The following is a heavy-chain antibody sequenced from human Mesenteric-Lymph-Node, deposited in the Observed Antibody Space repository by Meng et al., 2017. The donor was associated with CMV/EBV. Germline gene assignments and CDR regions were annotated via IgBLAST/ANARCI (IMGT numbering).Heavy chain of an antibody. J-gene: IGHJ4*02. Sequence: TCAVDDGSLSGYYWSWIRQVPGKGLQWIGEISHSGYTNYNPSLKSRVTLSVDASKNHFSLKLSSVTAADTAVYYCARDRLGYGEFAYWGQGTLVTVSS. V-gene: IGHV4-34*09. CDR3: ARDRLGYGEFAY. D-gene: IGHD4-17*01. CDR2: ISHSGYT. CDR1: DGSLSGYY.